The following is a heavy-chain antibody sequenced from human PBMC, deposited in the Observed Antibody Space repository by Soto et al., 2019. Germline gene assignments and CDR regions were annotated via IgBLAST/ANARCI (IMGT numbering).Heavy chain of an antibody. J-gene: IGHJ4*02. D-gene: IGHD6-19*01. CDR3: ATSSGGSDL. V-gene: IGHV3-21*06. Sequence: EVQLVESGGGLVKPGGSLRLACAASGFTFSSYTMNWVRQAPGKGLEYISSISTGSAYTYYADSVKGRFTISRDNADNSLYLQMDSLRAEDTAVYYCATSSGGSDLWGQGTLVTVSP. CDR2: ISTGSAYT. CDR1: GFTFSSYT.